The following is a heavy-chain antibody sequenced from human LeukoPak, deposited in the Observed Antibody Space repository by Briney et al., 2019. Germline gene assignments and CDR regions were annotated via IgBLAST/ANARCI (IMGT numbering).Heavy chain of an antibody. CDR3: ARGGYSYGPSDY. CDR1: GGSISSYY. V-gene: IGHV4-59*01. J-gene: IGHJ4*02. Sequence: PSETLSLTCTVSGGSISSYYWSWIRQPPGKGLEWIGYIYYSGSTNYNPSLKSRVTISVDTSKNQFSLKLSSVTAADTAVYCCARGGYSYGPSDYWGQGTLVTVSS. CDR2: IYYSGST. D-gene: IGHD5-18*01.